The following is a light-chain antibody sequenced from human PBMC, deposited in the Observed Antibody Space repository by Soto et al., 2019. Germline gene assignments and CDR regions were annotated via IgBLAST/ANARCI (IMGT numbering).Light chain of an antibody. Sequence: QSALTQPPSASGSPGQSVTVSCTGTRSDVAVYSYASWYRQHPGKAPKLLIYEVNKRPSGVPDRFSGSKSGNTASLTVSGLQPEDEADYYCCSYAGSNNFVFGTGTKVTVL. CDR1: RSDVAVYSY. CDR2: EVN. CDR3: CSYAGSNNFV. V-gene: IGLV2-8*01. J-gene: IGLJ1*01.